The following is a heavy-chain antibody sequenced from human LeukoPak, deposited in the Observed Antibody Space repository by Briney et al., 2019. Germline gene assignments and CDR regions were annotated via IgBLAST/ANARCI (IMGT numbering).Heavy chain of an antibody. D-gene: IGHD3-3*01. CDR3: ARHSPKSYDFWSGHYWYFDQ. CDR2: ISHSGST. CDR1: GGSFSDYY. Sequence: SETLSLTCAVYGGSFSDYYWSWIRQPPGKGLQWIGEISHSGSTNYNPSLKSRVTISIETSKKQFSLKLSSVTAADTAVYYCARHSPKSYDFWSGHYWYFDQWGQGTLVTVSS. J-gene: IGHJ4*02. V-gene: IGHV4-34*01.